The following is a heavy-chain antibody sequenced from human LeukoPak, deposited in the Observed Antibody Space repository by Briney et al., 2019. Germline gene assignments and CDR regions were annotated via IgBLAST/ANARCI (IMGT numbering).Heavy chain of an antibody. CDR3: ARGNSSSWPLDY. J-gene: IGHJ4*02. V-gene: IGHV4-34*01. Sequence: SETLSLTCAVYGGSFSGYYWSWIRQPPRKGLEWIGEINHSGSTNYNPSLKSRVTISVDTSKNQFSLKLSSVTAADTAVYYCARGNSSSWPLDYWGQGTLVTVSS. CDR1: GGSFSGYY. D-gene: IGHD6-13*01. CDR2: INHSGST.